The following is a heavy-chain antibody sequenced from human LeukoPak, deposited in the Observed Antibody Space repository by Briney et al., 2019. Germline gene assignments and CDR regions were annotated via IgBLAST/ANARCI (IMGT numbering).Heavy chain of an antibody. CDR2: IYWDDDK. Sequence: SGPTLVNPIQTLTLTCTFSGFSLSTSGVGVGWIRQPPRKALEWLALIYWDDDKRYSPSLKSRLTITKDTSKNQVVLTLTNMDPVDTATYYCARGSVASAGSYFDYRGQGTLVTVSS. CDR1: GFSLSTSGVG. D-gene: IGHD6-13*01. CDR3: ARGSVASAGSYFDY. J-gene: IGHJ4*02. V-gene: IGHV2-5*02.